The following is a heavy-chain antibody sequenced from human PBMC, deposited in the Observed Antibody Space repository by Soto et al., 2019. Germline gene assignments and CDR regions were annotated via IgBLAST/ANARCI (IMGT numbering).Heavy chain of an antibody. CDR3: ARDWNYGGSTRGAFDI. J-gene: IGHJ3*02. D-gene: IGHD1-7*01. Sequence: GGSLRLSCAASGFTFSSYSMNWVRQAPGKGLEWVSSISSSSSTIYYADSVKGRFTISRDNAKNSLYLQMNSLRDEDTAVYYCARDWNYGGSTRGAFDIWGQGTMVTVSS. CDR1: GFTFSSYS. CDR2: ISSSSSTI. V-gene: IGHV3-48*02.